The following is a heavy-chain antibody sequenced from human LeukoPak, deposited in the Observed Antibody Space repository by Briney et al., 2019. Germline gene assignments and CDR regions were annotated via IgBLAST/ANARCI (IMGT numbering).Heavy chain of an antibody. D-gene: IGHD3-10*01. CDR3: ARDRDLDC. CDR1: GFNVSNNY. Sequence: GGSLRLSCAASGFNVSNNYMSWVRQAPGKGLEWVSVIYSGGTTYHADSVKGRFTISRDNSKNTVYLQMNSLRAEDTAVYYCARDRDLDCWGQGTLVTVSS. J-gene: IGHJ4*02. CDR2: IYSGGTT. V-gene: IGHV3-53*01.